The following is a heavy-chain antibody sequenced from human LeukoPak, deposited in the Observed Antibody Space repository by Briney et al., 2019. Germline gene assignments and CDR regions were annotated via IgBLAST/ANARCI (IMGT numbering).Heavy chain of an antibody. V-gene: IGHV4-59*01. CDR3: ARGAYIAAAQYGY. CDR1: GGSISSYY. Sequence: SETLSLTCTVSGGSISSYYWSWIRQPPGKGLEWIGYIYYSGTTNYDPSLKSRVTISVDTSKNQFSLKLSSVTAADTAVYYCARGAYIAAAQYGYWGQGTLVTVSS. J-gene: IGHJ4*02. CDR2: IYYSGTT. D-gene: IGHD6-13*01.